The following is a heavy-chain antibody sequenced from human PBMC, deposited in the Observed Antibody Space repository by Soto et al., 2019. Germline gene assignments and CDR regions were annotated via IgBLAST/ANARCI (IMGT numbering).Heavy chain of an antibody. J-gene: IGHJ3*01. D-gene: IGHD2-8*01. CDR1: AGSISTINYY. V-gene: IGHV4-31*03. CDR3: ARSAQWDGFDP. Sequence: QVQLQESGPGLVRPSQTLSLTCTVSAGSISTINYYWSCIRQHPEKGLEWIGYSSYSGSTFYHSSLKSRVTISLDTSKKQFSLTLTSVTAADTAVYYCARSAQWDGFDPWGQGTMVTVSS. CDR2: SSYSGST.